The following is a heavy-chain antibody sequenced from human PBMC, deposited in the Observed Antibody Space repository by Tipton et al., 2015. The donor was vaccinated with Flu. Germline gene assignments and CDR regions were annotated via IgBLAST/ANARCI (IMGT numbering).Heavy chain of an antibody. CDR2: IYYSGST. CDR3: AREYYDSSGYNRGFDP. CDR1: GGSISSGGYY. J-gene: IGHJ5*02. D-gene: IGHD3-22*01. V-gene: IGHV4-31*03. Sequence: LRLSCTVSGGSISSGGYYWSWIRQHPGKGLEWIGYIYYSGSTYYNPSPKSRVTISVDTPKNQFSLKLSSVTAADTAVYYCAREYYDSSGYNRGFDPWGQGTLVTVSS.